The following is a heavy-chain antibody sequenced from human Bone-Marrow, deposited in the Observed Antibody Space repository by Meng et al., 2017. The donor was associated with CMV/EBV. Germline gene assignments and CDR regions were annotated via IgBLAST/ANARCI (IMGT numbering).Heavy chain of an antibody. V-gene: IGHV1-2*02. J-gene: IGHJ5*02. D-gene: IGHD1-14*01. CDR2: INPHSGGS. Sequence: SCKASVATFTDPYIHWVRQAPGQGLEWMGWINPHSGGSNYAQKFHGRATMTRDTSSSTAYMEISTLRSDDSAVYYCARDDPDRPFDPWGQGTLVTVSS. CDR1: VATFTDPY. CDR3: ARDDPDRPFDP.